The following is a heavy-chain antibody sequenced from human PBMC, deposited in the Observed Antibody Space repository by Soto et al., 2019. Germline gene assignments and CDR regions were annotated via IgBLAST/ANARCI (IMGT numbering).Heavy chain of an antibody. V-gene: IGHV3-23*01. CDR1: GFTFSSYA. CDR2: ISGGGGNT. Sequence: EVQLLESGGGLVQPGGSLRLSCAASGFTFSSYAMSWVRQTPGKGLEWVSGISGGGGNTYYADSVTGRFTISRDNSRKSLYRQMNSRRAADTAIYYCAKDRGAGGRFSGIAVAGIPPWGQGPLVTVSS. J-gene: IGHJ5*02. CDR3: AKDRGAGGRFSGIAVAGIPP. D-gene: IGHD6-19*01.